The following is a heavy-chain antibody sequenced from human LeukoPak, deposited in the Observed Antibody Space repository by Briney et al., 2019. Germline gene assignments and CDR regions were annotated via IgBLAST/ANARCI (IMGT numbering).Heavy chain of an antibody. CDR2: ISSISSII. CDR1: GFTFSSYA. D-gene: IGHD6-13*01. CDR3: AYSSSWSNFHY. Sequence: GRSLRLSCAASGFTFSSYAMHWVRQAPGRGLEWVSYISSISSIIYYAGSVKGRFTISRDNAKNSLYLQMNNLRAEDTAVYYCAYSSSWSNFHYWGQGTLATVSS. J-gene: IGHJ4*02. V-gene: IGHV3-48*04.